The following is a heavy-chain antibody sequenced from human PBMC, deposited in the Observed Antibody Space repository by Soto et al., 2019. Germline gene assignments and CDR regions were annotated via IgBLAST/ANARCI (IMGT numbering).Heavy chain of an antibody. D-gene: IGHD6-6*01. Sequence: QVQLQESGPGLVKPSQTLSLTCTVSGGSISSGDYYWSWIRPPQGMGLEWIGYIYHSGSTYYNPSLKSRVTLSVDTSKNQFSLKLSSVTAADTAVYYCARERPDGARLAPWGQGTLVTVSS. CDR2: IYHSGST. CDR1: GGSISSGDYY. CDR3: ARERPDGARLAP. J-gene: IGHJ5*02. V-gene: IGHV4-30-4*01.